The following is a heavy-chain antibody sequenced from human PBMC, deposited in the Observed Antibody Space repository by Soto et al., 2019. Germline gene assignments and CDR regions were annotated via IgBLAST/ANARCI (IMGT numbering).Heavy chain of an antibody. CDR3: ARVNGGPYYFDY. J-gene: IGHJ4*02. CDR1: DGSVSSGSYY. D-gene: IGHD2-8*01. V-gene: IGHV4-61*01. Sequence: SETLSLTCTVADGSVSSGSYYWTWIRQLPGKGLEWIGYIYYIGITNYNPSLKSRVTISPDTSKNQFSLKLTSVTAADTAVYYCARVNGGPYYFDYWGQGTLVTVSS. CDR2: IYYIGIT.